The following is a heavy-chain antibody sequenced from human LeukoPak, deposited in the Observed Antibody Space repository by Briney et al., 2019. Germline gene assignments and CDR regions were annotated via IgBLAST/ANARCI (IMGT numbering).Heavy chain of an antibody. CDR1: GGTFSSYA. Sequence: SVKVSCKASGGTFSSYAISWVRQAPGQGLEWMGRIIPILGIANYAQKFQGRVTITADKSTSTAYMELSGLRSEDTAVYYCARGIYNGSGDYWGQGTLVTVSS. CDR3: ARGIYNGSGDY. D-gene: IGHD3-10*01. J-gene: IGHJ4*02. CDR2: IIPILGIA. V-gene: IGHV1-69*04.